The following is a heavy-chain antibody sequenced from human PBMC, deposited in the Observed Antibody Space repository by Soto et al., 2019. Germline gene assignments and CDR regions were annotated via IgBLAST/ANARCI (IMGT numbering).Heavy chain of an antibody. J-gene: IGHJ5*02. V-gene: IGHV4-31*03. CDR2: IYYSGST. D-gene: IGHD2-15*01. CDR1: CGSISSGGYY. CDR3: ANLLRDDNWFDP. Sequence: PSETLSLTCTVSCGSISSGGYYWSWIRQHPGKGLEWIGYIYYSGSTYYNPSLKSRVTISVDTSKNQFSLKLSSVTAADTAVYYCANLLRDDNWFDPWGQGTLVTVSS.